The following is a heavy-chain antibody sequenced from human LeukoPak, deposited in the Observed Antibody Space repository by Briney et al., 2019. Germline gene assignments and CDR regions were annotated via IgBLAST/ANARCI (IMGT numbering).Heavy chain of an antibody. J-gene: IGHJ4*02. Sequence: GGSLRLSCAASGFTVSSNYMSWVRQAPGKGLEWVSVIYSGGSTYYADSVKGRFTISRDNSKNTLYLQMNSLRAEDTAVYYCARDCRGYCSGGSWSYYFDYWGQGTLVTVSS. V-gene: IGHV3-53*01. D-gene: IGHD2-15*01. CDR1: GFTVSSNY. CDR3: ARDCRGYCSGGSWSYYFDY. CDR2: IYSGGST.